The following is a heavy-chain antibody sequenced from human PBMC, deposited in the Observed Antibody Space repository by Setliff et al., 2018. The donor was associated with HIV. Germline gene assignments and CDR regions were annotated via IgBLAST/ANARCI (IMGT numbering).Heavy chain of an antibody. CDR1: GFIFSRYE. CDR3: ARGSDTTGSPPELDP. CDR2: ISSSGSTK. V-gene: IGHV3-48*03. J-gene: IGHJ5*02. Sequence: QTGGSLRLSCAASGFIFSRYEVNWVRQAPGKGLEWVSYISSSGSTKYYADSVEGRFTISRDNAKNTLDLQMNSLRAEDTAVYYCARGSDTTGSPPELDPWGQGTLVTVSS. D-gene: IGHD1-1*01.